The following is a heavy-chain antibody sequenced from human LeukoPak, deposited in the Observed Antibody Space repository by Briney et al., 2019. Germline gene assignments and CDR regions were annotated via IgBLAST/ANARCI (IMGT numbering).Heavy chain of an antibody. CDR1: GFTFSSYE. V-gene: IGHV3-48*03. CDR3: ARDLSYCTITSCSYYYYGMDV. CDR2: ISSSGGTI. Sequence: GGSLRLSCSASGFTFSSYEMNWVRQAPGKGLEWVSYISSSGGTIYHADSVKGRFTISRDNAKNSLYLQMNSLRAEDTAVYYCARDLSYCTITSCSYYYYGMDVWGQGTTVTVSS. J-gene: IGHJ6*02. D-gene: IGHD2-2*01.